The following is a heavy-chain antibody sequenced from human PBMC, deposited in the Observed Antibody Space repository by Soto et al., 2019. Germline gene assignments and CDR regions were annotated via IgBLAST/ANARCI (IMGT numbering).Heavy chain of an antibody. V-gene: IGHV1-69*13. CDR2: IIPLFGRA. CDR1: GGTFSSYA. D-gene: IGHD6-25*01. Sequence: SVKVSCKASGGTFSSYAISWVRQAPGQGLEWMGGIIPLFGRANYAQKFQGRVTITAAASTSTAYMELSSLRSEDTAVYYCAQTLGLAAAGPGRLDLWGRGTLVTVSS. J-gene: IGHJ2*01. CDR3: AQTLGLAAAGPGRLDL.